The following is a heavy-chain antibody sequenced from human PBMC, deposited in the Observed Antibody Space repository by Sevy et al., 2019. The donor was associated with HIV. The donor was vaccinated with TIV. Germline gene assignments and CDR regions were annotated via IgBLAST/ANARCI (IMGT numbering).Heavy chain of an antibody. V-gene: IGHV3-23*01. Sequence: GGSLRLSCAASGFTFSSYAMSWVRQAPGKGLEWDSAISGSGGSTYYADSVKGRFTISRDNSKNTLYLQMNSLRAEDTAVYYCAKDSGSYSGYYFDYWGQGTLVTVSS. J-gene: IGHJ4*02. D-gene: IGHD1-26*01. CDR2: ISGSGGST. CDR1: GFTFSSYA. CDR3: AKDSGSYSGYYFDY.